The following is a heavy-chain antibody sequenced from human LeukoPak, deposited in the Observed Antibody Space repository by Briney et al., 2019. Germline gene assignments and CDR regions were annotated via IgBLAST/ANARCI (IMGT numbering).Heavy chain of an antibody. V-gene: IGHV5-51*01. D-gene: IGHD3-22*01. CDR3: ARLRQGYYDSSGYYSYYYYYMDV. Sequence: GESLKISCKGSGYSFTSYWIGWVRQMPGKGLEWMGIIYPGDSDTRYSPSFQGQVTISADKSISTAYLQWSSLKASDTAMYYCARLRQGYYDSSGYYSYYYYYMDVWGKGTTVTVSS. CDR2: IYPGDSDT. CDR1: GYSFTSYW. J-gene: IGHJ6*03.